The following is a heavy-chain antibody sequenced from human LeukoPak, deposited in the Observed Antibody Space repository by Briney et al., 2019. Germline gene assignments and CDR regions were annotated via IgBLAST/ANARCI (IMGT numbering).Heavy chain of an antibody. CDR1: GFTFSSYS. Sequence: PGGSLRLSCAASGFTFSSYSMNWVRQAPGKGLEWVAVIWYDGSNKYYADSVKGRFTISRDNSKNTLYLQMNSLRAEDTAVYYCARDSMITFGGVIVPLDYWGQGTLVTVSS. CDR2: IWYDGSNK. D-gene: IGHD3-16*02. V-gene: IGHV3-33*08. J-gene: IGHJ4*02. CDR3: ARDSMITFGGVIVPLDY.